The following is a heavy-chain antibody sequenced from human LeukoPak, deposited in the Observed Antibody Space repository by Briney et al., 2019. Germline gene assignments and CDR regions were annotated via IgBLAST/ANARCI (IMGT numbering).Heavy chain of an antibody. J-gene: IGHJ5*02. V-gene: IGHV1-18*01. CDR3: AKLTSSNWFDP. CDR2: ISAYNGNT. CDR1: GYTFTSYG. D-gene: IGHD3-16*01. Sequence: ASVKVSCKASGYTFTSYGISRVRQAPGQGLEWMGWISAYNGNTNYAQKLQGRVTMTTDTSTSTAYMELRSLRSDDTAVYYCAKLTSSNWFDPWGQGTLVTVSS.